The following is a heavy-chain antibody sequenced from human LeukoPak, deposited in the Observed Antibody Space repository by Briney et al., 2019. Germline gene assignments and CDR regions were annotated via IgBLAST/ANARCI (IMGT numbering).Heavy chain of an antibody. D-gene: IGHD3-10*01. J-gene: IGHJ4*02. CDR3: AIMFYYGSGSPFDY. CDR1: GFTFRSSI. CDR2: ISAGGTGT. Sequence: GTSLRLSCGGSGFTFRSSIMNWVRQAPKTGLQWVATISAGGTGTYYADSVRGRFTISRDNSKNTLYLQMNDLRAEDTAIYYCAIMFYYGSGSPFDYWGQGTLVTVSS. V-gene: IGHV3-23*01.